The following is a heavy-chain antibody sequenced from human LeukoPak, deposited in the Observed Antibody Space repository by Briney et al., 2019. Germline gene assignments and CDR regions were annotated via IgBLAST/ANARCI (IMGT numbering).Heavy chain of an antibody. CDR3: ARHSNFWDIDH. Sequence: SETLSLTCAVSGSFISSYYWTWIRQSPEGGLEWIGYISAIGDTNYNPSLKSRVTMSVDTSKGQFSLRLTSVTAADTAVYYCARHSNFWDIDHWSPGTLVTVSS. J-gene: IGHJ4*02. CDR2: ISAIGDT. V-gene: IGHV4-4*09. D-gene: IGHD3-3*01. CDR1: GSFISSYY.